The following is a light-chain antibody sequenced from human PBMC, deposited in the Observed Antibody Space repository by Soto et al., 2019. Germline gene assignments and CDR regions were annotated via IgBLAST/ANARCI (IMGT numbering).Light chain of an antibody. Sequence: DIQMTQSPSFVSASVGDRVTITCRASQDMSSWLAWYQQKPGKAPKLLIFAASTLHSGVPSRFSGSRSGTDFTLTISNLQPEDFATYYCHQAHNFPHTFGQGTKVDIK. CDR1: QDMSSW. CDR2: AAS. CDR3: HQAHNFPHT. V-gene: IGKV1-12*01. J-gene: IGKJ2*01.